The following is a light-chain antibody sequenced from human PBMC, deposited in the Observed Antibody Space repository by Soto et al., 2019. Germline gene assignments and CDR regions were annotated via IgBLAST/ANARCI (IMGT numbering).Light chain of an antibody. J-gene: IGKJ1*01. CDR1: QSVSSN. CDR2: GAS. V-gene: IGKV3-15*01. Sequence: EVVMTQSPGMLSVSPGERATLSCRASQSVSSNLAWYQQRPGQAPRLLIHGASTRATGVPARFSGSGSGTEFTLPSSGRQSEEFADYYCQQYNDWPRTFGQGTKVEIK. CDR3: QQYNDWPRT.